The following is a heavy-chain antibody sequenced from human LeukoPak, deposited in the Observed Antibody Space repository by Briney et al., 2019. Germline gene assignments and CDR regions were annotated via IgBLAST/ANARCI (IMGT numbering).Heavy chain of an antibody. J-gene: IGHJ4*02. V-gene: IGHV4-34*01. CDR1: GGSFSGYY. CDR3: ASRGYSKSRHFDY. Sequence: SETLSLTCAVSGGSFSGYYWSWIRQPPGKGLEWIGEINHSGSANYNPSLKSRITISVDSFKMQFSLKLSAVTAVDTAVYYLASRGYSKSRHFDYWGQGTLVTVSS. D-gene: IGHD6-13*01. CDR2: INHSGSA.